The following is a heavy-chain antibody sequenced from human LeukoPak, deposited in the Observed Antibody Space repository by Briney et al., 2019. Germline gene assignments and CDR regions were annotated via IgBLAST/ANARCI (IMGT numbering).Heavy chain of an antibody. D-gene: IGHD3-22*01. CDR1: GYTFTSYD. J-gene: IGHJ4*02. CDR3: ARAAYYYDSSGYSFDY. CDR2: VNPNSGNT. Sequence: ASVKVSCKASGYTFTSYDINWVRQATGQGLEWMGWVNPNSGNTGYAQKFQGRVTMTRNTSISTAYMELSSLRSEDTAVYYCARAAYYYDSSGYSFDYWGQGTLVTVSS. V-gene: IGHV1-8*01.